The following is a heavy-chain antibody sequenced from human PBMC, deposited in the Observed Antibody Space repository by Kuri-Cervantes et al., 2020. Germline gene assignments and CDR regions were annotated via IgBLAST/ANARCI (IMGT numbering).Heavy chain of an antibody. Sequence: SETLSLTCAVYGGSFSGYYWSWIRQAPGKGLEWIGEINHSGSTNYNPSLKSRVTISVDTSKNHFSLKLSSVTAADTAIYYCARRTAATIGTTTMYYFDYWGQGALVTVSS. J-gene: IGHJ4*02. CDR3: ARRTAATIGTTTMYYFDY. V-gene: IGHV4-34*01. CDR1: GGSFSGYY. D-gene: IGHD1-1*01. CDR2: INHSGST.